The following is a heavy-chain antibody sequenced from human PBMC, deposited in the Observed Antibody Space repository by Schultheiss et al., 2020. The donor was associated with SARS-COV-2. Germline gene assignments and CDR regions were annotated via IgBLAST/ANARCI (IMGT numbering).Heavy chain of an antibody. CDR2: IYYSGCT. CDR3: ARDTPYDFWSGYFGWFDP. V-gene: IGHV4-59*12. CDR1: GGSISSYY. Sequence: SETLSLTCTVSGGSISSYYWSWIRQPPGKGLEWIGYIYYSGCTYYNPSLKSRVTISVDTSKNQFSLKLSSVTAADTAVYYCARDTPYDFWSGYFGWFDPWGQGTLVTVSS. J-gene: IGHJ5*02. D-gene: IGHD3-3*01.